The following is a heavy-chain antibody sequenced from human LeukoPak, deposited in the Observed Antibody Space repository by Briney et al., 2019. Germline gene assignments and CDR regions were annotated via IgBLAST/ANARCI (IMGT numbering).Heavy chain of an antibody. V-gene: IGHV3-7*01. J-gene: IGHJ6*03. CDR1: GFTFSSYW. CDR3: ARDFYQYYYDSSGYWYYYYYMDV. CDR2: IKQDGSEK. Sequence: GGSLRLSCAASGFTFSSYWMSWVRQAPGKGLEWVANIKQDGSEKYYVDSVKGRFTISRDNAKNSLYLQMNSLRAEDTAVYYCARDFYQYYYDSSGYWYYYYYMDVWGKGTTVTVSS. D-gene: IGHD3-22*01.